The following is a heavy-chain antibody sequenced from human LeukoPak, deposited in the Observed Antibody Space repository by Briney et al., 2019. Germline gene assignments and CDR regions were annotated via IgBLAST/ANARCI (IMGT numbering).Heavy chain of an antibody. CDR3: AKDRNGSGSYSYYFDY. J-gene: IGHJ4*02. CDR1: GFTFSSYV. Sequence: GGSLRLSRAASGFTFSSYVMHWVRQAPGKGLEWVAFIRYDGSNKYYADSVKGRFTISRDNSKNTLYLQMNSLRAEDTAVYYCAKDRNGSGSYSYYFDYWGQGTLVTVSS. CDR2: IRYDGSNK. D-gene: IGHD3-10*01. V-gene: IGHV3-30*02.